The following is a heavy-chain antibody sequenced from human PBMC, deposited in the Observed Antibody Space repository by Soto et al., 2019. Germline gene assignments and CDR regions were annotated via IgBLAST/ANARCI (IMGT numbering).Heavy chain of an antibody. CDR2: ISYDGSNK. D-gene: IGHD3-9*01. V-gene: IGHV3-30-3*01. J-gene: IGHJ6*02. Sequence: PGGSLRLSCAASGFTFSSYAMHWVRQAPGKGLEWVAVISYDGSNKYYADSVKGRFTISRDNSKNTLYLQMNSLRAEDTAVYYCARGGYYDILTGYHNYYYYGMDVWGQGTTVTVSS. CDR3: ARGGYYDILTGYHNYYYYGMDV. CDR1: GFTFSSYA.